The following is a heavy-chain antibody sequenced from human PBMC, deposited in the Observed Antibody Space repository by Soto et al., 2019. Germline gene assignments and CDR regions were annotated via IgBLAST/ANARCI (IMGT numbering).Heavy chain of an antibody. CDR1: GFTFSDYY. D-gene: IGHD3-22*01. V-gene: IGHV3-11*01. CDR3: ERATYPYARSGSYWNWLDS. J-gene: IGHJ5*01. CDR2: ISSSGSTI. Sequence: PGWSLRLSCAASGFTFSDYYMSWIRQAPGKGLEWVSYISSSGSTIYYADSVKGRFTISRDNAKNSLYLQMNSLRAEDTAVYYCERATYPYARSGSYWNWLDSWGQGTLVTVSS.